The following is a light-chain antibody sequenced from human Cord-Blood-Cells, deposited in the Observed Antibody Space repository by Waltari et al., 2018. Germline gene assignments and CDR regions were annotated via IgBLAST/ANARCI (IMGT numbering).Light chain of an antibody. CDR1: QSVSSY. V-gene: IGKV3-11*01. Sequence: EIVLTQSPATLSLSPGDRATLSCRASQSVSSYLAWYQPKPGQAPRLLIYDASNRATGIPARCSGSGSGTDFTLTISSLEPEDCAVDYGQQRSNWPPQLTFGGGTKVEIK. CDR3: QQRSNWPPQLT. J-gene: IGKJ4*01. CDR2: DAS.